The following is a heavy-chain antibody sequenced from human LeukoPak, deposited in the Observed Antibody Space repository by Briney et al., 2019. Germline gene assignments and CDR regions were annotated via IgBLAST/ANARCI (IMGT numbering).Heavy chain of an antibody. CDR2: INHSGST. Sequence: PSETLSLTCAVYGGSFSGYYWSWILQPPGKGLEWIGEINHSGSTNYNPSLKSRVTISVDTSKNQFSLKLRSVTAADTAVYYCARWAYSSSWYGVRYFDYWGQGTLVTVSS. CDR3: ARWAYSSSWYGVRYFDY. D-gene: IGHD6-13*01. J-gene: IGHJ4*02. CDR1: GGSFSGYY. V-gene: IGHV4-34*01.